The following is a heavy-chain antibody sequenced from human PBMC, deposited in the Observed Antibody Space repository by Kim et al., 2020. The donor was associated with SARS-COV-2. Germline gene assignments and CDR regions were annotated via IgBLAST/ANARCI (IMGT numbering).Heavy chain of an antibody. CDR2: ISWNSGSI. D-gene: IGHD2-15*01. V-gene: IGHV3-9*01. J-gene: IGHJ4*02. CDR3: AKVRCSGGSCYSGGFDY. Sequence: GGSLRLSCAASGFTFDDYAMHWVRQAPGKGLEWVSGISWNSGSIGYADSVKGRFTISRDNAKNSLYLQMNSLRAEDTALYYCAKVRCSGGSCYSGGFDYWGQGTLVTVSS. CDR1: GFTFDDYA.